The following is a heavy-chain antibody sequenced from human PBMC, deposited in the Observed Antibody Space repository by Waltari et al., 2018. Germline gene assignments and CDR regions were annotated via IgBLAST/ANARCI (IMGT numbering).Heavy chain of an antibody. J-gene: IGHJ6*02. D-gene: IGHD5-18*01. CDR2: INTDGHST. Sequence: EVQLLQSGGGLVQPGGSLRLSCAASGFTFRSHWMHWVRQVPGKGPVWVSSINTDGHSTTYADSGKGRFIISRDNSKNTLYLHMSSLRAEDTAVYYCARERDTSMDVWGQGTTVTVSS. CDR1: GFTFRSHW. CDR3: ARERDTSMDV. V-gene: IGHV3-74*01.